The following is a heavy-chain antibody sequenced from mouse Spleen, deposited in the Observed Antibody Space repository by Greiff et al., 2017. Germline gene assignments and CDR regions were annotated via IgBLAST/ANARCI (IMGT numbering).Heavy chain of an antibody. CDR2: INPYNGDT. D-gene: IGHD1-1*01. CDR1: GYSFTGYF. J-gene: IGHJ3*01. CDR3: AREDGYYYGGSYWFAY. V-gene: IGHV1-37*01. Sequence: EVKLVESGPELVKPGASVKISCKASGYSFTGYFMNWVKQSHGKSLEWIGRINPYNGDTFYNQKFKGKATLTVDKSSSTAHMELLSLTSEDFAVYYCAREDGYYYGGSYWFAYWGQGTLVTVSA.